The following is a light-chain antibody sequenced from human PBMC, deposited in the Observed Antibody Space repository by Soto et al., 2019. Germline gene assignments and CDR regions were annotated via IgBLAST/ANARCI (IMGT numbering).Light chain of an antibody. CDR3: HQYGSLPWT. Sequence: EVVLTQSPGALSLSPGERVTLSCRASQSLRSRYLAWYQQKPGQAPRLLIYGASSRATGIPDRFSGSGSGTDFTLIISRLEPEDFALYHCHQYGSLPWTFGQGTKVEI. V-gene: IGKV3-20*01. CDR2: GAS. CDR1: QSLRSRY. J-gene: IGKJ1*01.